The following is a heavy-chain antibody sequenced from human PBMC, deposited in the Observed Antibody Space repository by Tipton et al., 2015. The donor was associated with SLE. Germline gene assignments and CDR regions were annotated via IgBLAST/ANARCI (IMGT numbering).Heavy chain of an antibody. J-gene: IGHJ6*03. Sequence: TLSLTCTVSGGSISGYYWTWIRQPPGKGLEWIGHIYYSGSYYSGSTNYNPSLKSRVTISEDTSKDQFSLKLTSVTAADTAVYYCARTLRGDGVVVGPDHYYMDVWGKGTTVTVSS. CDR1: GGSISGYY. CDR3: ARTLRGDGVVVGPDHYYMDV. V-gene: IGHV4-59*01. CDR2: IYYSGSYYSGST. D-gene: IGHD3-3*01.